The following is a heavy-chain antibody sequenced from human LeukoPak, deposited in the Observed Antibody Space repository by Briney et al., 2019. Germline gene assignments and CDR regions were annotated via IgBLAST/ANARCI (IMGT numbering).Heavy chain of an antibody. J-gene: IGHJ4*02. D-gene: IGHD2-2*01. CDR2: INHSGST. CDR3: ARGPIVVVPAAMSRLDY. CDR1: GGSFSGYY. Sequence: PSETLSLTCAVYGGSFSGYYWSWIRQPPGKGLGWIGEINHSGSTNYNPSLKSRVTISVDTSKNQFSLKLSSVTAADTAVYYCARGPIVVVPAAMSRLDYWGQGTLVTVSS. V-gene: IGHV4-34*01.